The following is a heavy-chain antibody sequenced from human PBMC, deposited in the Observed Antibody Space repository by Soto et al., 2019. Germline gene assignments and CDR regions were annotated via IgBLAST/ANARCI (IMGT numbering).Heavy chain of an antibody. J-gene: IGHJ6*02. Sequence: EVQLLESGGGLVQPGGSLRLSCAASGFTFSSHVMNWVRQAPGKGLEWVAAISGGGGTTYYGDSVEGRFTMSRDNSKNTLYRQMNSLRADDTAVYYCARGPRAPPPHDYGMDVWGQGTTVTVSS. CDR1: GFTFSSHV. CDR3: ARGPRAPPPHDYGMDV. V-gene: IGHV3-23*01. CDR2: ISGGGGTT.